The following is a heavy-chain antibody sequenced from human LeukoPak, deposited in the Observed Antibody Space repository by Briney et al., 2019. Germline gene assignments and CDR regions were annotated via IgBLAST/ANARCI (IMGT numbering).Heavy chain of an antibody. V-gene: IGHV3-11*06. Sequence: GGSLRLSCAASGFTFSDHYMDWVRQAPGKGLEWISYISETSSFMYYADSVKGRFTISRDNAKNSLYLQMSSLRAEDTAVYYCARRLDCWGQGTLVTVSS. J-gene: IGHJ4*02. CDR2: ISETSSFM. CDR1: GFTFSDHY. CDR3: ARRLDC.